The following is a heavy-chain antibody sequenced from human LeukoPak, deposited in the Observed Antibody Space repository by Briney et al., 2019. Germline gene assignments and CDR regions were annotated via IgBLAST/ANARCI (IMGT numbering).Heavy chain of an antibody. CDR2: IYPGDSDT. V-gene: IGHV5-51*01. Sequence: GDSLNISGKGSGYSFTSYWIGWVRPMPGKGMEWKGIIYPGDSDTRYSPAFQGQVTISADKSISTAYLQWSSLKASDTAMYYCARPGMGYDSSGYYFDYWGQGTLVTVSS. CDR3: ARPGMGYDSSGYYFDY. D-gene: IGHD3-22*01. J-gene: IGHJ4*02. CDR1: GYSFTSYW.